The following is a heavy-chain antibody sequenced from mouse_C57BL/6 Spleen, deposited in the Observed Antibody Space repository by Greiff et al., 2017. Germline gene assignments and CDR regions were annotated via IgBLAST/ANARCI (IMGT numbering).Heavy chain of an antibody. CDR3: ARDESLYYAMDY. J-gene: IGHJ4*01. V-gene: IGHV5-4*01. CDR2: ISDGGSYT. D-gene: IGHD6-1*01. Sequence: EVQLVESGGGLVKPGGSLKLSCAASGFTFSSYAMSWVRQTPEKRLEWVATISDGGSYTYYPDNVKGRFTISRDNAKNNLYLQMSHLKSEDTAMYYCARDESLYYAMDYWGQGTSVTVSS. CDR1: GFTFSSYA.